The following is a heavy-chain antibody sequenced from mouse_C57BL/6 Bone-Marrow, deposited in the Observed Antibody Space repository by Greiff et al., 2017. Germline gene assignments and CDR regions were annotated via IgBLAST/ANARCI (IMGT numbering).Heavy chain of an antibody. V-gene: IGHV1-26*01. Sequence: EVQLQQSGPELVKPGASVKISCKASGYTFTDYYMNWVKQSHGKSLEWIGDINPNNGGTSYNQKFKGKATLTVDKSSSTAYMELRSLTSEDSAVYYCASQVTGNCDYWGQGTTLTVSS. CDR1: GYTFTDYY. D-gene: IGHD2-12*01. CDR2: INPNNGGT. J-gene: IGHJ2*01. CDR3: ASQVTGNCDY.